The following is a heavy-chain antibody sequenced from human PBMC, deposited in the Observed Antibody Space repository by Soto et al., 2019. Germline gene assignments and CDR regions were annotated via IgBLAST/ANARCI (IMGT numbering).Heavy chain of an antibody. V-gene: IGHV3-30*03. J-gene: IGHJ6*03. CDR2: ISYDGSNK. Sequence: QVQLVESGGGVVQPGRSLRLSCAASGFTFSNYDIHWVRQAPGKGLEWVAVISYDGSNKYYADSVKGRFTISRDNSKNTLYLHMNSLRAEDTAVYYLHLSDYSKETGYYYYMDVWGKGTTVTVSS. CDR1: GFTFSNYD. CDR3: HLSDYSKETGYYYYMDV. D-gene: IGHD4-4*01.